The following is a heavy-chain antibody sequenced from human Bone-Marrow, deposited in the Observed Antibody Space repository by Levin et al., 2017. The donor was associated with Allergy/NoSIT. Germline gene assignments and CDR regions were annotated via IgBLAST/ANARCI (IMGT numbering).Heavy chain of an antibody. Sequence: KAGESLKISCKGSGYRFTTYWIAWLRQTPGKGLEWMGIIYPDDSDARYSPAFQGQVTISADKSINTAYLQWSSLEASNTAIYYCARQAGKEAKGGGSRYFDYWGQGSLVTVSS. CDR3: ARQAGKEAKGGGSRYFDY. V-gene: IGHV5-51*01. CDR1: GYRFTTYW. J-gene: IGHJ4*02. D-gene: IGHD3-16*01. CDR2: IYPDDSDA.